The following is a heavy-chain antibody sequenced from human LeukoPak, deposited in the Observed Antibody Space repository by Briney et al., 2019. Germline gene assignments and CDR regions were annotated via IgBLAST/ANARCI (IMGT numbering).Heavy chain of an antibody. D-gene: IGHD3-22*01. Sequence: GASVKFSCKASGYTFTSYDINWVRQATGQGLERMGWMNPNSGNTGYAQKFQGRVTMTRNTSISTAYMELSSLRSEDTAVYYCARGHYYDSSGSYAFHIWGQGTMVTVSS. J-gene: IGHJ3*02. CDR2: MNPNSGNT. CDR1: GYTFTSYD. CDR3: ARGHYYDSSGSYAFHI. V-gene: IGHV1-8*01.